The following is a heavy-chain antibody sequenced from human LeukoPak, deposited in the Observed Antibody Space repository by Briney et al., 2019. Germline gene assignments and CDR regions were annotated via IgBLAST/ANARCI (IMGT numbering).Heavy chain of an antibody. V-gene: IGHV4-59*08. CDR3: ARWYSSGSAFDY. J-gene: IGHJ4*02. CDR2: IHYSGST. D-gene: IGHD6-19*01. Sequence: PSETLSLTCTVSGGTISSYYWNWIRQPPGKGLEWIGYIHYSGSTKYNPSLKSRVTISVDTSRNQFSLKLSSVTAADTAVYYCARWYSSGSAFDYWGQITMVSTSS. CDR1: GGTISSYY.